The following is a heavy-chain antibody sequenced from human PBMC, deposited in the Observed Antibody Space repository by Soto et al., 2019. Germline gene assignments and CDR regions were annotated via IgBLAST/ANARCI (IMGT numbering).Heavy chain of an antibody. J-gene: IGHJ5*02. CDR1: GYTFTSYA. Sequence: QVQLVQSGAEVKKPGASVKVSCKASGYTFTSYAMHWVRQAPGQRLEWMGWINAGNGNTKYSQKFQGRVTITRDTSASTAYMELSSLRSEDTAVYCCARDGSTMVPPNALFHVKFDPSGQGTLVTVSS. CDR2: INAGNGNT. V-gene: IGHV1-3*01. CDR3: ARDGSTMVPPNALFHVKFDP. D-gene: IGHD3-10*01.